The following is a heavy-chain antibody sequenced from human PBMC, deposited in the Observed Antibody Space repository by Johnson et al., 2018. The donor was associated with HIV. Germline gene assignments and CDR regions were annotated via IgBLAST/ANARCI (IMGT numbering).Heavy chain of an antibody. J-gene: IGHJ3*02. CDR1: GFTFDDYG. D-gene: IGHD1-26*01. Sequence: VQLVESGGGVVRPGGSLRLSCAASGFTFDDYGMSWVRQAPGKGLEWVSGISWNSGSIGYADSVKGRFTISRDNAKNSLYLQMNSLRAEDTALYYCAKGVGATTNDAFDIWGQGTMVTVSS. CDR3: AKGVGATTNDAFDI. V-gene: IGHV3-20*04. CDR2: ISWNSGSI.